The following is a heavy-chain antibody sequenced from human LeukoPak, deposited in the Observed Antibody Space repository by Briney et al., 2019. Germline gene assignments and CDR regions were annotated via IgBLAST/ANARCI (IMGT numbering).Heavy chain of an antibody. Sequence: GGSLRLSCAASGFTLSNYWMHWVRQAPGKGLVWVSRINSDGSDTTYADSVKGRFTISRDNAKNSLYLQMNSLRAEDTAVYYCARDGRYCNGGTCYEYYMDVWGKGTTVTVSS. V-gene: IGHV3-74*01. CDR3: ARDGRYCNGGTCYEYYMDV. D-gene: IGHD2-15*01. J-gene: IGHJ6*03. CDR1: GFTLSNYW. CDR2: INSDGSDT.